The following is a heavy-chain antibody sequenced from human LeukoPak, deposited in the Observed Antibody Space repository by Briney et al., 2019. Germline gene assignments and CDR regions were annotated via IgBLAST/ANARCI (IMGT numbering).Heavy chain of an antibody. CDR3: ARERGIVVVPAATPNWFDP. J-gene: IGHJ5*02. D-gene: IGHD2-2*01. CDR2: INPNSGGT. CDR1: GYTFTGYY. V-gene: IGHV1-2*02. Sequence: ASVKVSCKASGYTFTGYYMHWVRQAPGQGLEWMGWINPNSGGTNYAQKFQGRVTMTRDTSISTAYMELSRLRSEDTAVYYCARERGIVVVPAATPNWFDPWGQGTLVTVSS.